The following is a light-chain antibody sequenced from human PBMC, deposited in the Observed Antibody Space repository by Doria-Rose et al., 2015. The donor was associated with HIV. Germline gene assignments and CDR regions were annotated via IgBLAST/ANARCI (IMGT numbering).Light chain of an antibody. CDR3: HQYGTSWT. CDR1: QSFSSTY. V-gene: IGKV3-20*01. J-gene: IGKJ1*01. CDR2: DGS. Sequence: TQSPGTLSLSPGERATLSCRASQSFSSTYLAWYQQTPGQDPSLLIYDGSTRATGIPDRFSASGSGTDFTLTINRLEPEDFALYYCHQYGTSWTFGQGTKVEI.